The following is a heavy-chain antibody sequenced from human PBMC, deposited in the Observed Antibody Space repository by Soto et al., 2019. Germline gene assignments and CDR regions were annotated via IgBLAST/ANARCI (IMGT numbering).Heavy chain of an antibody. Sequence: SETLSLTCAVYGGSFSGYYWSWIRQPPGKGLEWIGEINHSGSTNYNPSLKSRVTISVDTSKNQFSLKLSSVTAADTAFYYCARGKGPAAMVNWFAPWGQGTLVTVSS. V-gene: IGHV4-34*01. CDR3: ARGKGPAAMVNWFAP. D-gene: IGHD2-2*01. CDR1: GGSFSGYY. CDR2: INHSGST. J-gene: IGHJ5*02.